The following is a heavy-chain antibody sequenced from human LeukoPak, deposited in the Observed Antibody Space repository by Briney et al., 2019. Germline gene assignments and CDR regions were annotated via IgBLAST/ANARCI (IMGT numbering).Heavy chain of an antibody. CDR3: ARDLGGTFWSGYID. CDR1: GFTFSSYA. J-gene: IGHJ4*02. Sequence: GGSLRLSCAASGFTFSSYAMHWVRQAPGKGLEWVAVISYDGSNKYYADSVKGRFTISRDNSKNTLYLQMNSLRAEDTAVYYCARDLGGTFWSGYIDWGQGTLVTVSS. CDR2: ISYDGSNK. V-gene: IGHV3-30*01. D-gene: IGHD3-3*01.